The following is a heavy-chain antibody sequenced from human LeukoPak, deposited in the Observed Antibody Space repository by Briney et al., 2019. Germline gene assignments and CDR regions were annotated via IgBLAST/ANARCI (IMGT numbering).Heavy chain of an antibody. Sequence: KAGGSLRLSCAASGFTFSNYNINWVRQAPGKGLGWVSCISSRGSYIYYADSVKGRFTISRDNAKNSLYLQMNSLRAEDTAVYYCTKDGRVASAATRPTYYYGMDVWGQGTTVIVSS. V-gene: IGHV3-21*04. CDR2: ISSRGSYI. CDR3: TKDGRVASAATRPTYYYGMDV. D-gene: IGHD2-15*01. J-gene: IGHJ6*02. CDR1: GFTFSNYN.